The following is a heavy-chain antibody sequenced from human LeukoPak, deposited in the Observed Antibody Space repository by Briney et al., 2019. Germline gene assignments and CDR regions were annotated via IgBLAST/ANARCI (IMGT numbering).Heavy chain of an antibody. V-gene: IGHV1-2*02. J-gene: IGHJ4*02. Sequence: ASVKVSCKASGYTFTGYYMHWVRQAPGQGLEWIGWINPNSGGTNYAQKFQGRVTMTRDTSISTAYMELSRLRSDDTAVYYCAREVIGGYSYGADYWGQGTLVTVSS. D-gene: IGHD5-18*01. CDR3: AREVIGGYSYGADY. CDR1: GYTFTGYY. CDR2: INPNSGGT.